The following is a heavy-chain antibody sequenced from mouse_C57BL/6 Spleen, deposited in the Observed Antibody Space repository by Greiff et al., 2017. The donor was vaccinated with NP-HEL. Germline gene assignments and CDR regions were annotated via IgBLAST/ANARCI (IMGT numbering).Heavy chain of an antibody. J-gene: IGHJ4*01. Sequence: QVQLQQPGAELVMPGASVKLSCKASGYTFTSYWMHWVKQRPGQGLEWIGEIAPSDSYTNYNQKFKGKSTLTVDKSSSTASMQLSKLTSEDSAVYYCARRGYYYCSSGHYYDMDYWGQGTTVTVSS. CDR2: IAPSDSYT. D-gene: IGHD1-1*01. CDR3: ARRGYYYCSSGHYYDMDY. CDR1: GYTFTSYW. V-gene: IGHV1-69*01.